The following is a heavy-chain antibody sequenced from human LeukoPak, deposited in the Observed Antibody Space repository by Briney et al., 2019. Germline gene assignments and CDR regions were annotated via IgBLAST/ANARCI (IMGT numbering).Heavy chain of an antibody. CDR1: RFTFSSYG. V-gene: IGHV3-30*19. Sequence: PGGSLRLSCAASRFTFSSYGMHWVRQAPGKGLEWVAYIQYDGSNAQYADSVKGRFSISRDSSKNILYLQMNSLRAEDTAVYYCARSLRARSPFDYWGQGTLVTVSS. CDR2: IQYDGSNA. J-gene: IGHJ4*02. CDR3: ARSLRARSPFDY. D-gene: IGHD3-16*01.